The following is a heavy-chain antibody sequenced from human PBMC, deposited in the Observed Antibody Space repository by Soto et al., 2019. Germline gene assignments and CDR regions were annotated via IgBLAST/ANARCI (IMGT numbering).Heavy chain of an antibody. CDR1: IFTFSPYA. CDR2: ISSDGTYK. V-gene: IGHV3-30-3*01. J-gene: IGHJ6*02. Sequence: QVQLVESGGGVVQPGRSLRLSCAASIFTFSPYAMYWVRQAPGKGLEWVAFISSDGTYKYYADSVKGRFTISRDNSKNTLYLQMNSLTTEDTAVFYCARGIGYCSGGRCQYYGMDVWGQGTTVTVSS. CDR3: ARGIGYCSGGRCQYYGMDV. D-gene: IGHD2-15*01.